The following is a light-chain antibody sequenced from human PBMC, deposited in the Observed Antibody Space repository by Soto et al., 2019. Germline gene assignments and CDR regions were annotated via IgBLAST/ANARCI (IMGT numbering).Light chain of an antibody. CDR3: QQYNNWPSIT. CDR2: GAS. Sequence: EIVMTQSPATLSVSPGERATLSCRASQSVSSKLAWYQQKPGQAPRLLIYGASTRATGIPARFSGSGSGTEFTLTISSLQSEDSAVYYCQQYNNWPSITFGQGTRLEIK. V-gene: IGKV3-15*01. J-gene: IGKJ5*01. CDR1: QSVSSK.